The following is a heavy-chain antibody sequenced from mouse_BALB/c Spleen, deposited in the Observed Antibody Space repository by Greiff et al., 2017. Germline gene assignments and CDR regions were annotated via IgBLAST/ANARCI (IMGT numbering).Heavy chain of an antibody. Sequence: LQESGAELVRPGSSVKISCKASGYAFSSYWMNWVKQRPGQGLEWIGQIYPGDGDTNYNGKFKGKATLTADKSSSTAYMQLSSLTSEDSAVYFCAREGGTWFAYWGQGTLVTVSA. V-gene: IGHV1-80*01. CDR1: GYAFSSYW. CDR2: IYPGDGDT. J-gene: IGHJ3*01. CDR3: AREGGTWFAY.